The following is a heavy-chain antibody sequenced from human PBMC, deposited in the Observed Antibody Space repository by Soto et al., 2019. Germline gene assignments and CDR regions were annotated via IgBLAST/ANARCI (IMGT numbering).Heavy chain of an antibody. Sequence: SVKVSCKASGGTFSSYAISWVRQAPGQGLEWMGGIIPIFGTANYAQKFQGRVTITADESTSTAYMELSSLRSEDTAVYYCARAWRELLSPNYYYYYGMDVWGQGTTVTVSS. CDR2: IIPIFGTA. D-gene: IGHD1-26*01. V-gene: IGHV1-69*13. CDR1: GGTFSSYA. CDR3: ARAWRELLSPNYYYYYGMDV. J-gene: IGHJ6*02.